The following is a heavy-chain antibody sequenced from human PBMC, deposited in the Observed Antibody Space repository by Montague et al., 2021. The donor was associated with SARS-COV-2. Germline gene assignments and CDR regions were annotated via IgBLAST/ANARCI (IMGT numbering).Heavy chain of an antibody. V-gene: IGHV3-23*01. CDR2: ISGSGANT. CDR1: GFTFSSYP. J-gene: IGHJ4*02. CDR3: ARGEGYCGGGRCYRHYDY. Sequence: SLRLSCAASGFTFSSYPVTWVRQAPGMGLEWVSIISGSGANTYYADSVKGRFTISRDNSKNTLYLQMNSLRAEDTAVYYCARGEGYCGGGRCYRHYDYWGQGTRGTVSS. D-gene: IGHD2-15*01.